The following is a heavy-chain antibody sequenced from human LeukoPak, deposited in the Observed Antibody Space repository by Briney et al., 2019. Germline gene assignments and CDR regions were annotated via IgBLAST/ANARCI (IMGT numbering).Heavy chain of an antibody. Sequence: GGSLRLSCAASGFTFSSYGMHWVRQAPGKGLEWVAVISYDGSNKYYADSVKGRFTISRDNSKNTLYLQMNSLRAEDTAVYYCARDHAYCSSTSCYIYNWFDPWGQGTLVTVSS. CDR1: GFTFSSYG. CDR3: ARDHAYCSSTSCYIYNWFDP. V-gene: IGHV3-30*19. CDR2: ISYDGSNK. D-gene: IGHD2-2*02. J-gene: IGHJ5*02.